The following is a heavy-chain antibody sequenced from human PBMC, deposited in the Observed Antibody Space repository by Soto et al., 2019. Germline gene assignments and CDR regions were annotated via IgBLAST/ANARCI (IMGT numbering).Heavy chain of an antibody. J-gene: IGHJ4*02. V-gene: IGHV1-46*01. CDR3: ARDLRVAFDY. CDR2: INPSGGST. D-gene: IGHD3-3*01. Sequence: ASVKVSCKASGYTFTSYYIHWVRQAPGQGLEWMGIINPSGGSTSYAQKFQGRVTMTTDTSTSTAYMELRSLRSDDTAVYYCARDLRVAFDYWGQGTLVTVSS. CDR1: GYTFTSYY.